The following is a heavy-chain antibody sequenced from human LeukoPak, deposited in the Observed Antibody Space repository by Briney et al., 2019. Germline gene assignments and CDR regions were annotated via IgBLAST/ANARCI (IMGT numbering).Heavy chain of an antibody. V-gene: IGHV1-18*01. CDR1: GYTFTSYG. D-gene: IGHD5-18*01. CDR3: ARDVGDTAMVTEFDY. CDR2: ISAYNGNT. J-gene: IGHJ4*02. Sequence: ALVKVSCKASGYTFTSYGISWVRQAPGQGLEWMGWISAYNGNTNYAQKLQGRVTMTTDTSTSTAYMELRSLRSDDTAVYYCARDVGDTAMVTEFDYWGQGTLVTVSS.